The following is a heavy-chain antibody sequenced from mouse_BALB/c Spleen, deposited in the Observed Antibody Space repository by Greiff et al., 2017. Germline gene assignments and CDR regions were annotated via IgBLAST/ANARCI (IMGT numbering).Heavy chain of an antibody. V-gene: IGHV1-4*01. CDR1: GYTFTSYT. CDR2: IYPSSGYT. Sequence: VQLQQSGAELVRPGASVKMSCKASGYTFTSYTMHWVKQRPGQGLEWIGYIYPSSGYTNYNQKFKDKATLTADKSSSTAYMQLSSLTSEDAAVYYCARGSYYGSGYFDYWGQGTPVTVSA. CDR3: ARGSYYGSGYFDY. J-gene: IGHJ2*01. D-gene: IGHD1-1*01.